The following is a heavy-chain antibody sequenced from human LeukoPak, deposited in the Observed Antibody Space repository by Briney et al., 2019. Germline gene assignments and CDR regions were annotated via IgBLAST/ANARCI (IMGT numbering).Heavy chain of an antibody. CDR2: INHSGST. CDR1: GGSISSSSYY. J-gene: IGHJ4*02. D-gene: IGHD6-6*01. CDR3: ARGRRAARPGIDY. Sequence: SETLSLTCTVSGGSISSSSYYWSWIRQPPGKGLEWIGEINHSGSTNYNPSLKSRVTISVDTSKNQFSLKLSSVTAADTAVYYCARGRRAARPGIDYWGQGTLVTVSS. V-gene: IGHV4-39*07.